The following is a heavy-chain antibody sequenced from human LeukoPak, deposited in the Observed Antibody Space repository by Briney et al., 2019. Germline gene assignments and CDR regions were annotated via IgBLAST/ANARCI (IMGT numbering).Heavy chain of an antibody. V-gene: IGHV4-59*01. CDR2: IYYSGST. D-gene: IGHD1-1*01. CDR3: ARERVRGNWNDVAVFDY. Sequence: TSETLSLTCTVSGSSISSYYWSWIRQPPGKGLEWIGYIYYSGSTNYNPSLKSRVTISVDTSKNQFSLKLSSVTAADTAVYYCARERVRGNWNDVAVFDYWGQGTLVTVSS. J-gene: IGHJ4*02. CDR1: GSSISSYY.